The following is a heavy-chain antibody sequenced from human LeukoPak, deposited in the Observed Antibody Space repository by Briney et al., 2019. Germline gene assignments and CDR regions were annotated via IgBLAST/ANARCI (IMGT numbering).Heavy chain of an antibody. D-gene: IGHD4-17*01. CDR3: ARGTYGDYVISAFDI. CDR2: IYYSGST. J-gene: IGHJ3*02. CDR1: GGSISSYY. Sequence: SETLSLTCIASGGSISSYYWSWIRHPPGKGLEWIGYIYYSGSTIYNPSLKSRVTISVDTAKNQFSLKLSSVTAADTAVYYCARGTYGDYVISAFDIWGQGTMVTVSS. V-gene: IGHV4-59*01.